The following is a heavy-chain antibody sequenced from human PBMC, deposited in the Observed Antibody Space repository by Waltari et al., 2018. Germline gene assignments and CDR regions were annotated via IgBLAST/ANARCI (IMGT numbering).Heavy chain of an antibody. CDR2: INEDGGVR. J-gene: IGHJ4*02. D-gene: IGHD3-16*02. Sequence: EVQLVESGGGLVQPVGSLRLSCAASGFTLSYYWMTWVRQAPGKGRGWLANINEDGGVRQHVDSVRGRFAISRDNAKNLLYLQLNSLRAEDTAMYYCARDIPAGNSYLDYWGQGTLVTVSS. CDR1: GFTLSYYW. V-gene: IGHV3-7*01. CDR3: ARDIPAGNSYLDY.